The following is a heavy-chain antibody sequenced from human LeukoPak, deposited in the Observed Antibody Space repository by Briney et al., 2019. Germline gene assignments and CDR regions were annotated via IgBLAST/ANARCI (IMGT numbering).Heavy chain of an antibody. CDR1: GFTFSSYS. CDR3: ASGQNVWGSYRYDAFDI. V-gene: IGHV3-21*01. CDR2: ISSSSSYI. J-gene: IGHJ3*02. Sequence: GGSLRLSCAASGFTFSSYSMNWVRQAPGKGLEWLSSISSSSSYIYYADSVKGRFTISRDNAKNSLYLQMNSLRAEDTAVYYCASGQNVWGSYRYDAFDIWGQGTMVTVSS. D-gene: IGHD3-16*02.